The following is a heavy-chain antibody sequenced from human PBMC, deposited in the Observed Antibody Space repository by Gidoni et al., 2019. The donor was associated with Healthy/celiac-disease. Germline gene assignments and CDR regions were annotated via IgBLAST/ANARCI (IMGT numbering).Heavy chain of an antibody. Sequence: EVQLVESGGGLVKPGGSLRLSCASSGFTFISYSMNWVRQAPGKGLEWVSSISSSSSYIYYADSVKGRFTISRDNAKNSLYLQMNSLRAEDTAVYYCARDLSSSGWSVGDAFDIWGQGTMVTVSS. CDR2: ISSSSSYI. J-gene: IGHJ3*02. CDR3: ARDLSSSGWSVGDAFDI. CDR1: GFTFISYS. V-gene: IGHV3-21*01. D-gene: IGHD6-19*01.